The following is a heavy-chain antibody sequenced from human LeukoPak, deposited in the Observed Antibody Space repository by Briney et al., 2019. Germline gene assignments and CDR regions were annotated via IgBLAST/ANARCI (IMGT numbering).Heavy chain of an antibody. CDR1: GGSISSSSYY. CDR3: ARLAPATRWP. J-gene: IGHJ5*02. D-gene: IGHD2-15*01. CDR2: IYYSGST. V-gene: IGHV4-39*01. Sequence: SETLSLTCTASGGSISSSSYYWGWIRQPPGKGLEWIGSIYYSGSTYYNPSLKSRVTISVDTSKNQFSLKLSSVTAADTAVYYCARLAPATRWPWGQGTLVTVSS.